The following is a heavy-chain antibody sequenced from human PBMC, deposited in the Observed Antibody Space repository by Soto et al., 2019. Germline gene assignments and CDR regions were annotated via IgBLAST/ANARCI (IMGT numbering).Heavy chain of an antibody. CDR1: GFTFSSYA. V-gene: IGHV3-23*01. J-gene: IGHJ1*01. Sequence: EVQLLESGGGLVQPGGSLRLSCAASGFTFSSYAMSWVRQAPGKGLEWVSAISGSGGSTYYADSVKGRFTISRDNSKNTLYLQMNSLRAEDTAVYYCAKELHYSDSSGYEKYFQHWGQGTLVTVSS. D-gene: IGHD3-22*01. CDR3: AKELHYSDSSGYEKYFQH. CDR2: ISGSGGST.